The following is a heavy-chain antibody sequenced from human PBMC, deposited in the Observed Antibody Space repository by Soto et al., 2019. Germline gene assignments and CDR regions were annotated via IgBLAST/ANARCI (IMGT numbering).Heavy chain of an antibody. J-gene: IGHJ4*02. D-gene: IGHD1-26*01. CDR1: GFTFSSYA. CDR3: ARDFEKWERTPGFDY. Sequence: GSLRLSCAASGFTFSSYAMHWVRQAPGKGLEWVAVISYDGSNKYYADSVKGRFTISRDNSKNTLYLQMNSLRAEDTAVDYGARDFEKWERTPGFDYWGQGTLVTVSS. V-gene: IGHV3-30-3*01. CDR2: ISYDGSNK.